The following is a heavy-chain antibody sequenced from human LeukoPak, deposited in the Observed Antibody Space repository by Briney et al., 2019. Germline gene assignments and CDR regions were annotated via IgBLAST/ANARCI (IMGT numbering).Heavy chain of an antibody. Sequence: SETLSLTCTVSGDSISVYYWSWIRQPPGKGLEWIGYIYYSGTTNYNPSLRSRVTISVDTSKNQFSLNLSSVTAADTAVYYCASQQPSDYFFYGMDVWGPGTTVIVSS. CDR2: IYYSGTT. D-gene: IGHD3-3*01. CDR1: GDSISVYY. V-gene: IGHV4-59*08. CDR3: ASQQPSDYFFYGMDV. J-gene: IGHJ6*02.